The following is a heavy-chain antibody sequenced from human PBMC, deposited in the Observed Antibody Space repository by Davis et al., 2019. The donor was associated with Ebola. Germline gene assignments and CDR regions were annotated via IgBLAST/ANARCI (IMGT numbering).Heavy chain of an antibody. CDR2: ISGSGGST. Sequence: PGGSLRLSRAASGFTFGTYAMTWVRQAPGKGLEWVSGISGSGGSTSYADSVKGRFTISRDNSKNTLYLQMNSLRAEDTAVYYCAKDLLWWSASDVWGQGTTVTVSS. CDR3: AKDLLWWSASDV. J-gene: IGHJ6*02. CDR1: GFTFGTYA. D-gene: IGHD2-21*01. V-gene: IGHV3-23*01.